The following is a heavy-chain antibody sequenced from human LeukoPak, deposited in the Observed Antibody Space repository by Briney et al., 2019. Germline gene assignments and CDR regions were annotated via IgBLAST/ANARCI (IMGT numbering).Heavy chain of an antibody. CDR1: GFTFSSYA. D-gene: IGHD4-11*01. CDR3: ARGLHDYYYYYYMDV. V-gene: IGHV3-23*01. J-gene: IGHJ6*03. Sequence: GGSLRLSCAASGFTFSSYAMSWVRQAPGKGLEWVSAISGSGGSTYYADSVKGRFTISRDNSKNTLYPQMNSLRAEDTAVYYCARGLHDYYYYYYMDVWGKGTTVTVSS. CDR2: ISGSGGST.